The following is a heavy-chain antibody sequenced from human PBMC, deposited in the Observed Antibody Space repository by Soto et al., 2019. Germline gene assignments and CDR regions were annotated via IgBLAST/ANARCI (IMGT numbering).Heavy chain of an antibody. V-gene: IGHV4-59*01. CDR1: GGSISPYD. J-gene: IGHJ4*02. D-gene: IGHD3-22*01. CDR2: IYYSGTT. CDR3: ARSLYYYDSSGYSFDY. Sequence: PSETLSLTCTVSGGSISPYDWSWIRQPPGKGLEWIGYIYYSGTTSYIPSLKSPVTMSVDTSSNPFSLKLTSGTAADTAVYYCARSLYYYDSSGYSFDYWGQGTPVTVSS.